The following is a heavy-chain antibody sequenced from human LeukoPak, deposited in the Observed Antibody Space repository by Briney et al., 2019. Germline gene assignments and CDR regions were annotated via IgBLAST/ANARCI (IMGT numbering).Heavy chain of an antibody. Sequence: GGSLRLSCAASGFTFSTYSMNWVRQAPGKGLEWVSSISSSSSYIYYADSVKGRFTISRDNAKNSLYLQMNSLRAEDTAVYYCARGTAAAGIDYWGQGTLVTVSS. CDR2: ISSSSSYI. J-gene: IGHJ4*02. D-gene: IGHD6-13*01. CDR3: ARGTAAAGIDY. V-gene: IGHV3-21*01. CDR1: GFTFSTYS.